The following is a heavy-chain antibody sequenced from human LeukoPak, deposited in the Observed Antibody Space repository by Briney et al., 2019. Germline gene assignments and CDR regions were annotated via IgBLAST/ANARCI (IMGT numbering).Heavy chain of an antibody. D-gene: IGHD5-12*01. V-gene: IGHV4-59*01. CDR1: GGSISSYY. J-gene: IGHJ5*02. CDR3: ARDRGYGDHPSWFDP. CDR2: IYYSGST. Sequence: TSETLSLTCTVSGGSISSYYWSWIRQPPGKGLEWIGYIYYSGSTNYNPSLKSRVTISVDTSKNQFSLKLSSVTAADTAVYYCARDRGYGDHPSWFDPWGQGTQVTVSS.